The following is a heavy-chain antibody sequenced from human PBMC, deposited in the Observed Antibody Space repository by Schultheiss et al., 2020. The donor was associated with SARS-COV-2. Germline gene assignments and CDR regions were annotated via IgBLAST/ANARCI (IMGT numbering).Heavy chain of an antibody. V-gene: IGHV4-31*03. D-gene: IGHD3-10*01. CDR2: IYYSGST. Sequence: SETLSLTCTVSGGSISSGGHYWSWIRQHPGKGLEWIGYIYYSGSTYYNPSLKSRVTISVDTSKDQFSLRLYSVSAADTAVYYCARGATGVRNWFDPWGQGTLVTVSS. J-gene: IGHJ5*02. CDR1: GGSISSGGHY. CDR3: ARGATGVRNWFDP.